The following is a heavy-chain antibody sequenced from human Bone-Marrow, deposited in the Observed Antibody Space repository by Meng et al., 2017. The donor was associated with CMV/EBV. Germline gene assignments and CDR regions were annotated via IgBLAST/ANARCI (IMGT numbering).Heavy chain of an antibody. CDR3: AKDPATPLEYDFWSGYFYYYYGMDV. CDR2: IRYDGSNK. V-gene: IGHV3-30*02. D-gene: IGHD3-3*01. J-gene: IGHJ6*02. CDR1: GFTFSSYW. Sequence: GGSLRLSCAASGFTFSSYWMSWVRQAPGKGLEWVAFIRYDGSNKYYADSVKGRFTISRDNSKNTLYLQMNSLRAEDTAVYYCAKDPATPLEYDFWSGYFYYYYGMDVWGQGTTVTVSS.